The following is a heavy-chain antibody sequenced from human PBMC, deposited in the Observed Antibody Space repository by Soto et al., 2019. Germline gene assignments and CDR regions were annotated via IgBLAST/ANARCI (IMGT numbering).Heavy chain of an antibody. CDR1: GGSVRSGGYY. D-gene: IGHD1-1*01. CDR3: ARDGGTTPPAFCFDY. CDR2: IYYSGST. Sequence: SETLSLTCTVSGGSVRSGGYYWSWIRQHPGKGLEWIGYIYYSGSTYYNPSLKSRVTISVDTSKNQFSLKLSSVTAADTAVYYCARDGGTTPPAFCFDYWGQGTLVTV. V-gene: IGHV4-31*03. J-gene: IGHJ4*02.